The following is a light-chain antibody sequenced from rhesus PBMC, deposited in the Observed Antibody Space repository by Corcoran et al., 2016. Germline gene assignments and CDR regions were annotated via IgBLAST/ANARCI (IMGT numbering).Light chain of an antibody. Sequence: DIQMTQSPSSLSASVGDRVTITCRASQGIDTYLVWYQKKPGKAPNLLSYAASTLQSGVPSRFIGSRSGTDFTLTITNLQPEDYGTYYCQQHHTYPYTFGQWTKVDVK. CDR1: QGIDTY. J-gene: IGKJ2*01. V-gene: IGKV1-25*01. CDR3: QQHHTYPYT. CDR2: AAS.